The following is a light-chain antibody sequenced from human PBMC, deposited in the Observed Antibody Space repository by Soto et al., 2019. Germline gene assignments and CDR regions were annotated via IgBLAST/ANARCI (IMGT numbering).Light chain of an antibody. CDR1: QDISNY. J-gene: IGKJ4*01. V-gene: IGKV1-33*01. CDR2: DAS. CDR3: QQYDNLLT. Sequence: MTQSPSSLSASIGDRVTITCQASQDISNYLNWYQQKPGKAPKLLIYDASNLETGVPSRFSGSGSGTDFTFTISSLQPEDIATYYCQQYDNLLTFGGGTKVDI.